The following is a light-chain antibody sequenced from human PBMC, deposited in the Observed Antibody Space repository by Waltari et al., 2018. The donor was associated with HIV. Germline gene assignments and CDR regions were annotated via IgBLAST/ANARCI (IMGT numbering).Light chain of an antibody. J-gene: IGKJ2*03. V-gene: IGKV1-39*01. CDR1: EDIATY. CDR2: SAS. CDR3: QQRYDNPRS. Sequence: DIQMTQSPSSLSASVGDKVTITCRASEDIATYLNWYQQRSGEAPKLLIYSASSLESGAPSRFSGSGSATEFTLTVSGLQPEDSATYYCQQRYDNPRSFGQGTKLEIK.